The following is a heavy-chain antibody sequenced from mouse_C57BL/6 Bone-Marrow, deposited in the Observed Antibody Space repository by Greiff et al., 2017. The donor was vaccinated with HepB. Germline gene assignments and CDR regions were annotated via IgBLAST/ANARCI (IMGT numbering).Heavy chain of an antibody. V-gene: IGHV3-6*01. D-gene: IGHD2-10*01. Sequence: EVQLVESGPGLVKPSQSLSLTCSVTGYSITSGYYWNWIRQFPGNKLEWMGYISYDGSNNYNPSLKNRISITRDTSKNQFFLKLNSVTTEDTATYYCARDPYYGKGDFDYWGQGTTLTVSS. CDR1: GYSITSGYY. J-gene: IGHJ2*01. CDR2: ISYDGSN. CDR3: ARDPYYGKGDFDY.